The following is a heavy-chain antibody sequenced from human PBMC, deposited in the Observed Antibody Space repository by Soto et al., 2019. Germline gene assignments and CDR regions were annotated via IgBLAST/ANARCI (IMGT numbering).Heavy chain of an antibody. V-gene: IGHV3-23*01. Sequence: EVQLLESGGGLVQPGGSLRLSCAASGFTFNSHAMSWVRQAPGRGLEWVSVISGSGDTTYYADSVKGRFTISRDNSKNTLLLQMSTLRAEDTAVYYCAKALLGGLTGYFPFDYWGQGTLVTVSS. J-gene: IGHJ4*02. CDR3: AKALLGGLTGYFPFDY. D-gene: IGHD3-9*01. CDR1: GFTFNSHA. CDR2: ISGSGDTT.